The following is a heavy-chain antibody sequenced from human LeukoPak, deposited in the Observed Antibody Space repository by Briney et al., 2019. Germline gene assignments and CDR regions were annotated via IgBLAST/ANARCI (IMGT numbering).Heavy chain of an antibody. Sequence: ASVKVSCKASGYTFTGYYMHWVRQAPGQGLEWVGWINPNSGGTNYAQTFQGRVTMTRDTSISTAYMELSRLRSDDTAVYYCTTGDSSSWYYFDYWGQGTLVTVSS. CDR2: INPNSGGT. CDR1: GYTFTGYY. D-gene: IGHD6-13*01. J-gene: IGHJ4*02. CDR3: TTGDSSSWYYFDY. V-gene: IGHV1-2*02.